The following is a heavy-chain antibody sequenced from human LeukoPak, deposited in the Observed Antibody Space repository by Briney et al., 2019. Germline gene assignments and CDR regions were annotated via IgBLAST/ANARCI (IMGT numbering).Heavy chain of an antibody. D-gene: IGHD2-2*01. CDR1: GGSISSYY. Sequence: SETLSLTCTVSGGSISSYYWSWIRQPPGKGLEWIGYIYYSGSTNYNPSLKSRVTISVDTSKNQFSLKLSSVTAADTAVYYCARVSCSSTSCYWRLQNAYCYYYMDVWGKGTTVTVSS. J-gene: IGHJ6*03. CDR3: ARVSCSSTSCYWRLQNAYCYYYMDV. V-gene: IGHV4-59*12. CDR2: IYYSGST.